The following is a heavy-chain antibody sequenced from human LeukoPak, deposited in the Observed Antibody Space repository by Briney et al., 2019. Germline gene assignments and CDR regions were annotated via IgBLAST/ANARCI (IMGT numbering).Heavy chain of an antibody. J-gene: IGHJ4*02. CDR1: GFTFSSYA. CDR3: AKASTMATILVAFYFDY. V-gene: IGHV3-23*01. CDR2: ISGSGGST. D-gene: IGHD5-24*01. Sequence: GGSLRLSCAASGFTFSSYAMSWVRQAPGKGLEWVSAISGSGGSTYYADSVKGRFTISRDNSKNTLYLQMNSLRAEDTAVYYCAKASTMATILVAFYFDYWGQGTLVTVSS.